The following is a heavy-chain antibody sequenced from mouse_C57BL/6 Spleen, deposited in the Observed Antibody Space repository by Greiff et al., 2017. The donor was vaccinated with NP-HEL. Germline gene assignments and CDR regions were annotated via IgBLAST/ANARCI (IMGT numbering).Heavy chain of an antibody. V-gene: IGHV1-69*01. CDR2: IDPSDSYT. D-gene: IGHD1-1*01. J-gene: IGHJ1*03. CDR3: ARSGITTVVYWYFDV. CDR1: GYTFTSYW. Sequence: VQLQQPGAELVMPGASVKLSCKASGYTFTSYWMHWVKQRPGQGLEWIGEIDPSDSYTNYNQKFEGKSTLTVDKSSSTAYMQLSSLTSEDSAVYYCARSGITTVVYWYFDVWGTGTTVTVSS.